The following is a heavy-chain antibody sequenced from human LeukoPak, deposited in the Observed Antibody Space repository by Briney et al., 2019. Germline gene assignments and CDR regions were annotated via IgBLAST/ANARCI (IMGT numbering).Heavy chain of an antibody. CDR1: GFTFSSYD. Sequence: GGSLRLSCAASGFTFSSYDMHWVRQATGKGLEWVSAIGTAGDTYYPGSVKGRFTISRENGKNSWYLQMNSLRAGDTAVYYCARVRKYSGYYSWYFDLWGRGTLVTVSS. V-gene: IGHV3-13*01. D-gene: IGHD5-12*01. CDR3: ARVRKYSGYYSWYFDL. CDR2: IGTAGDT. J-gene: IGHJ2*01.